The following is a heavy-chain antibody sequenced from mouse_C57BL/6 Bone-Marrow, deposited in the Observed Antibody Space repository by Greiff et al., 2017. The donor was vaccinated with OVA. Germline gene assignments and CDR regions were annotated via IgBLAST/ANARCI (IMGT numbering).Heavy chain of an antibody. Sequence: QVQLQQSGAELVKPGASVKMSCKASGYTFTSYWITWVKQRPGQGLEWIGDIYPGSGSTNYNEKFKSKATLTVDTSSSTAYMQLSSLTSEDSAVYYCARSQATYYYAMDYWGQGTSVTVSS. CDR3: ARSQATYYYAMDY. D-gene: IGHD3-2*02. CDR1: GYTFTSYW. V-gene: IGHV1-55*01. CDR2: IYPGSGST. J-gene: IGHJ4*01.